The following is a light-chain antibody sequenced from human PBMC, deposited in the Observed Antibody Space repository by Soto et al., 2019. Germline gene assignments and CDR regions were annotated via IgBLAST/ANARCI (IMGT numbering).Light chain of an antibody. J-gene: IGKJ1*01. Sequence: DIQMTQYPSTLSASVGGRVTITCRASQSVGTWVAWYQQKPGKAPKLLIYGASNLESGVPSRFSGSGSGTEFTLTITTLQPDDFATYFCQHYRRNTWSFGPGTKVDI. CDR1: QSVGTW. CDR2: GAS. V-gene: IGKV1-5*01. CDR3: QHYRRNTWS.